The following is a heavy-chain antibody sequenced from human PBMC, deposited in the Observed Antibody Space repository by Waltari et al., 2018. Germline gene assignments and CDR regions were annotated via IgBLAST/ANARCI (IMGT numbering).Heavy chain of an antibody. V-gene: IGHV3-48*03. CDR2: ISSSGSTI. Sequence: EVQLVESGGGLVQPGGSLRLYCAASGFTFSSYEMNWVRQAPGKGLEWVSYISSSGSTIYYADSLKGRFTISRDNAKNSLYLQMNSLRAEDTAVYYCARGLAREAFDIWGQGTMVTVSS. J-gene: IGHJ3*02. CDR3: ARGLAREAFDI. CDR1: GFTFSSYE. D-gene: IGHD5-12*01.